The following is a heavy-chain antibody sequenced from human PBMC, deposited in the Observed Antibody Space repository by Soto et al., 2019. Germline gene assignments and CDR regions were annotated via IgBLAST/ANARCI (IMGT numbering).Heavy chain of an antibody. Sequence: SVKVSCKASGGTFSSYAISWVRQAPGQGLEWMGGIIPIFGTANYAQKFQGRVTITADESTSTAYMELSSLRSEDTAVYYCAGPGSSGYSDDYWGQGTLVTVSS. V-gene: IGHV1-69*13. CDR3: AGPGSSGYSDDY. CDR1: GGTFSSYA. J-gene: IGHJ4*02. D-gene: IGHD3-22*01. CDR2: IIPIFGTA.